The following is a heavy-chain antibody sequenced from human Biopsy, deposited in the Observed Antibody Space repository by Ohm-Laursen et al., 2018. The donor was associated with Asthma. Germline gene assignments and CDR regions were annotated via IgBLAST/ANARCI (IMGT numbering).Heavy chain of an antibody. Sequence: ASVKVSCKSLGGTFNTYVIGWVRQAPGQGLEWMGGINSVFGTTTYPQKFQDRVTITADDSTGTVYMELSSLRSEDTVVYYCARKAGSCISRTCYSLDFWGQGTLVTVSS. CDR3: ARKAGSCISRTCYSLDF. J-gene: IGHJ4*02. CDR1: GGTFNTYV. V-gene: IGHV1-69*13. D-gene: IGHD2-2*01. CDR2: INSVFGTT.